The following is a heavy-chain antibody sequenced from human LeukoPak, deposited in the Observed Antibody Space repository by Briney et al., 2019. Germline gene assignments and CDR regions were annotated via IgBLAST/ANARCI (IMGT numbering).Heavy chain of an antibody. CDR2: INQDEI. D-gene: IGHD2-8*02. CDR3: ARGGETTTPFFETGGVDY. CDR1: GFTFSSSW. J-gene: IGHJ4*02. Sequence: PGKSLRLSCVASGFTFSSSWMTWVRQGPGKGLQWVASINQDEIHYVYAVRGRFTISRDNAKNSLYLQMNSLRAEDRAVYYCARGGETTTPFFETGGVDYWGQGTLVTVSS. V-gene: IGHV3-7*01.